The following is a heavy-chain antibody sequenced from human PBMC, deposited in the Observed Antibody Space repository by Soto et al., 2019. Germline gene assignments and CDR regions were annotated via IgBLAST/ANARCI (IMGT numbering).Heavy chain of an antibody. Sequence: GASVKVSCKASGYTFTSYHMHWVRQAPGQGLEWMGIINPSGGSTSYAQKFQGRVTMTRDTSTSTVYMELSSLRSEDTAVYYCAAVSSVLLWLGELLPPLGMDVWGRGTTVTVSS. J-gene: IGHJ6*02. CDR1: GYTFTSYH. CDR3: AAVSSVLLWLGELLPPLGMDV. V-gene: IGHV1-46*01. D-gene: IGHD3-10*01. CDR2: INPSGGST.